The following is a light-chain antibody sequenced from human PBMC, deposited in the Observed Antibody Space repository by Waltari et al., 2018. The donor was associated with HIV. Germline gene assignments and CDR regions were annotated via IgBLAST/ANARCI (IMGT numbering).Light chain of an antibody. V-gene: IGKV3-15*01. CDR3: QQYNNWPYT. Sequence: ERVMTQSPTTLSVSPGERATLSCRASQTVDSDLAWYQQRPGQPPRLLSSGASTRATGIPSRFSGSGSGTEFTLTINSLQSEDFAVYYCQQYNNWPYTFGQGTRLDIK. CDR1: QTVDSD. CDR2: GAS. J-gene: IGKJ2*01.